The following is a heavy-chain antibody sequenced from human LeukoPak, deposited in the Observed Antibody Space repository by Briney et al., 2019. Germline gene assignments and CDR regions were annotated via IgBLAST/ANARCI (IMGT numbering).Heavy chain of an antibody. CDR2: ISGSGGST. CDR1: GFTFSSYG. CDR3: AKASGYNYGYGDY. V-gene: IGHV3-23*01. J-gene: IGHJ4*02. Sequence: GGSLRLSCAASGFTFSSYGMHWVRQAPGKGLEWVSAISGSGGSTYYVDSVKGRFTISRDDSKNTLFLQMNSLRAEDTAVYYCAKASGYNYGYGDYWGQGTLVTVSS. D-gene: IGHD5-18*01.